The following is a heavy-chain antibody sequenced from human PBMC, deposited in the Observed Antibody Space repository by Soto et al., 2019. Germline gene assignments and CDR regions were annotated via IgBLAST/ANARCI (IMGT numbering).Heavy chain of an antibody. D-gene: IGHD5-12*01. Sequence: QVQLVQSGAEVKKPGSSVKVSCKASGGTFSSYTISWVRQAPGQGLEWMGRIIPILGIANYAQKFQGRVTITADKSTSTAYMGLSSLGSEDTAGYYCARRELYRGYDWDAFDIWGQGTMVTVSS. CDR1: GGTFSSYT. J-gene: IGHJ3*02. CDR3: ARRELYRGYDWDAFDI. V-gene: IGHV1-69*02. CDR2: IIPILGIA.